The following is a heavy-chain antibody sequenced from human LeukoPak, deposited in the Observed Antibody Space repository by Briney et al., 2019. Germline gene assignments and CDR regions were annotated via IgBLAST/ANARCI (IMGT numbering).Heavy chain of an antibody. Sequence: TGGSLRLSCAASGFNFNIYAMHWVRQAPGKGLEYVSGISTNGGSTYYANSVKGRCTISRDNSKNTLYLQMGRLRTEDMAVYYCARDLGQYYDTSDNWFDPWGQGTLVTVSS. V-gene: IGHV3-64*01. D-gene: IGHD3-22*01. CDR1: GFNFNIYA. J-gene: IGHJ5*02. CDR3: ARDLGQYYDTSDNWFDP. CDR2: ISTNGGST.